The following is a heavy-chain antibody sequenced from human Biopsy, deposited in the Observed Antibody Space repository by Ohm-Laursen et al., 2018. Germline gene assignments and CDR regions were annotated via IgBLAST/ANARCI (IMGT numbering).Heavy chain of an antibody. CDR1: GGSVGDYF. D-gene: IGHD2/OR15-2a*01. J-gene: IGHJ3*02. Sequence: SGTLSLTCRVSGGSVGDYFLSWIRLVPGKRPEWIGYTYYRGTSENNPSLRSRVTTSVDISRNQFFLNMKSVTGADTAVYYCAAFPFSGGPAFDIWGQGTTVIVSS. CDR3: AAFPFSGGPAFDI. CDR2: TYYRGTS. V-gene: IGHV4-59*02.